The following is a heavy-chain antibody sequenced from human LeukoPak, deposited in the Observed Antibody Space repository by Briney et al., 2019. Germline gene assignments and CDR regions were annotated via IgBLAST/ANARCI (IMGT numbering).Heavy chain of an antibody. D-gene: IGHD3-3*01. J-gene: IGHJ6*03. CDR3: ARGGSITIFGVVTGYYYYYMDV. V-gene: IGHV4-4*02. Sequence: KPSRTLSLTCAVSGGSISSSNWWSWVRQPPGKGLEWVGDIFHSGSTNYDPSLKSRVTISVDKSKNQFSLKLSSVTAADTAVYYCARGGSITIFGVVTGYYYYYMDVWGKGTTVTVSS. CDR2: IFHSGST. CDR1: GGSISSSNW.